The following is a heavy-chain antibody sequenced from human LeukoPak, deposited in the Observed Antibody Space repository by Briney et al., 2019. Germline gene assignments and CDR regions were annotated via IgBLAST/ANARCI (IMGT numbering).Heavy chain of an antibody. V-gene: IGHV5-51*01. Sequence: LGESLKISCKGSGHSFISYWIGWVRQMPGKGLEWMGIIYPGDSDTRYSPSFQGQVTISADKSISTAYLQWSSLKASDTAMYYCARDVFRGYCSGGSCEKRYYFDYWGQGTLVTVSS. CDR2: IYPGDSDT. D-gene: IGHD2-15*01. CDR1: GHSFISYW. J-gene: IGHJ4*02. CDR3: ARDVFRGYCSGGSCEKRYYFDY.